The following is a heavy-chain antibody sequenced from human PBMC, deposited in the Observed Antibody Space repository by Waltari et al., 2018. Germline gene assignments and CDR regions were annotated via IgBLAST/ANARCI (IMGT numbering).Heavy chain of an antibody. CDR3: AKDHVVVVPGGMTKVFDY. CDR1: GFIFRSYG. Sequence: QVHLVESGGGVVQRGGSLRLSWAASGFIFRSYGMPGVRQAPGKGLEWVAFITYDGSNKYYADSMKGRFTVSRDNSKNTLFLQMNTLRAEDTAVYYCAKDHVVVVPGGMTKVFDYWGQGTLVTVSS. J-gene: IGHJ4*02. CDR2: ITYDGSNK. V-gene: IGHV3-30*02. D-gene: IGHD2-2*01.